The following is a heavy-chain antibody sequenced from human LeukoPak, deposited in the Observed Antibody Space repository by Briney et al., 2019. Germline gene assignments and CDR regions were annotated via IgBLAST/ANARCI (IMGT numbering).Heavy chain of an antibody. Sequence: GGSLRLSCAASGFSFSSYELNWVRQAPGKGLEWVSYISGRGTYTNYADSVKGRFTISRDNVKSLLYLQMNSLRVDDTAVYYCARSPWLQSPFEYWGQGVLVTVSS. V-gene: IGHV3-48*03. D-gene: IGHD5-24*01. J-gene: IGHJ4*02. CDR3: ARSPWLQSPFEY. CDR2: ISGRGTYT. CDR1: GFSFSSYE.